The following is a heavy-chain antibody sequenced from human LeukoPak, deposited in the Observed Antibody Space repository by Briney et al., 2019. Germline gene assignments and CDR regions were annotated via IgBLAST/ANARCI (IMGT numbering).Heavy chain of an antibody. CDR3: AREIFGSGSYPDI. D-gene: IGHD3-10*01. CDR1: GFAFNTYA. V-gene: IGHV3-33*01. J-gene: IGHJ4*02. CDR2: IWHDGSHK. Sequence: HPGRSLRLSCAASGFAFNTYAMHWVRQAPGQGLEWVALIWHDGSHKFYSNSVRGQFTISRDNSKNTVSLQMNNLRPEDTAVYYCAREIFGSGSYPDIWGQGTLVTVSS.